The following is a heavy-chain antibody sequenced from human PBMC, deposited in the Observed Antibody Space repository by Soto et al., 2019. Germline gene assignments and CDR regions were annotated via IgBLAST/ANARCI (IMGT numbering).Heavy chain of an antibody. D-gene: IGHD3-10*01. CDR2: IKSKTDGGTT. J-gene: IGHJ5*02. CDR3: TTDREYYGSGSYS. Sequence: EVQLVESGGGLVKPGGSLRLSCAASGFTFSNAWMNWVRQAPGMGLEWVGRIKSKTDGGTTDYAAPVKGRFTISRDDSKNTLYLQMNSLKTEDTAVYYCTTDREYYGSGSYSWGQGTLVTVSS. CDR1: GFTFSNAW. V-gene: IGHV3-15*07.